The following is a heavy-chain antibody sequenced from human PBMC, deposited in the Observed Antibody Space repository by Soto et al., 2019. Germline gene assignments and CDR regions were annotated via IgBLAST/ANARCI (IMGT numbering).Heavy chain of an antibody. D-gene: IGHD3-3*01. V-gene: IGHV4-59*01. CDR2: IYYNGKT. CDR1: GGSIITYY. J-gene: IGHJ5*02. Sequence: SETLSLTCTVSGGSIITYYWAWIRQSPGKGLEWIGHIYYNGKTDYNPSLKSRVTISVDTFKSQFSLDLNSVTAADTAVYFCARGKYYEPNWFDPWSQGTLVTVSS. CDR3: ARGKYYEPNWFDP.